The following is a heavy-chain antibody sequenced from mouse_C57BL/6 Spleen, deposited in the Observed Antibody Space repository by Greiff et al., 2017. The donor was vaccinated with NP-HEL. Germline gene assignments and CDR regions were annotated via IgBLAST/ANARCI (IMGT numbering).Heavy chain of an antibody. V-gene: IGHV5-9*01. CDR1: GFTFSSYT. CDR3: ARHDYYGSSYNYFDY. Sequence: EVKLVESGGGLVKPGGSLKLSCAASGFTFSSYTMSWVRQTPEKRLEWVATISSGGGNTYYPDSVKGRFTISRDNAKNTLYLQMSSLRSEDTALYYCARHDYYGSSYNYFDYWGQGTTLTVSS. D-gene: IGHD1-1*01. CDR2: ISSGGGNT. J-gene: IGHJ2*01.